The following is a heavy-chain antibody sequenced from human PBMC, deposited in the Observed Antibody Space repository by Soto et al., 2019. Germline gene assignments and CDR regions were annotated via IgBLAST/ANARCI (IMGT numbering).Heavy chain of an antibody. J-gene: IGHJ4*02. CDR1: GGTFSSYT. CDR3: ASASPPLVLHY. V-gene: IGHV1-69*02. D-gene: IGHD6-6*01. Sequence: QVQLVQSGAEVKKPGSSVKVSCKASGGTFSSYTISWVRQAPGQGLEWMGRIIPILGIANYAQKFQGRVTITADKATSTAYMELSSLRSEDTAVYYCASASPPLVLHYWGQGTLVTVSS. CDR2: IIPILGIA.